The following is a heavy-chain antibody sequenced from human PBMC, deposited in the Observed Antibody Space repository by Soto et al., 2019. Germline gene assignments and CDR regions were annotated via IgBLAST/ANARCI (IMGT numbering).Heavy chain of an antibody. CDR3: ARDVDEGAAGYYFDY. D-gene: IGHD6-13*01. CDR2: ISSDGRDK. V-gene: IGHV3-30*04. CDR1: RFTFSSYA. Sequence: GGSLRLSCAASRFTFSSYAMHWVHQAPGKXLEWVAVISSDGRDKYYADSVKGRFTISRDNSKNTLYLQMNSLRAEDTEDTAVYYCARDVDEGAAGYYFDYWGQGTLVTVSS. J-gene: IGHJ4*02.